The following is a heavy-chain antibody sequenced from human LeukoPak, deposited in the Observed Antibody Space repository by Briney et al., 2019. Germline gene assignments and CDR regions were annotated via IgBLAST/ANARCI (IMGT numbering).Heavy chain of an antibody. D-gene: IGHD2-15*01. CDR3: ARQEYCSGGSCYTWFDP. Sequence: GESPKISCKGSGYSFTNYWIGWVRHLPGKGLEWMGIIYPGDSDIRYSPSFQGQVTISADKSISTAYLQWSSLKASDTAMYYCARQEYCSGGSCYTWFDPWGQGTLVTVSS. V-gene: IGHV5-51*01. CDR2: IYPGDSDI. CDR1: GYSFTNYW. J-gene: IGHJ5*02.